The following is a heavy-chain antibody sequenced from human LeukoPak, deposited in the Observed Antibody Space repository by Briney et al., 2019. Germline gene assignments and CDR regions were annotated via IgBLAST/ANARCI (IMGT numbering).Heavy chain of an antibody. V-gene: IGHV3-23*01. Sequence: GGSLRLSCAASGFSFSNYFMAWIRQAPGKGLEWVSAISGSGGSTYYADSVKGRFTISRDNSKNTLYLQMNSLRAEDTAVYYCAKDRLVATIPLFDYWGQGTLVTVSS. CDR1: GFSFSNYF. CDR3: AKDRLVATIPLFDY. CDR2: ISGSGGST. D-gene: IGHD5-12*01. J-gene: IGHJ4*02.